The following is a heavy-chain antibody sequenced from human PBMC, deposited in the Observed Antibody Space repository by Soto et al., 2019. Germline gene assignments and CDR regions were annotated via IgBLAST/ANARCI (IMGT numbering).Heavy chain of an antibody. CDR1: GFTFNRYA. CDR2: ITSSGENT. Sequence: GGSLRLSCAASGFTFNRYAMSWVRQAPGKGLEWVSAITSSGENTDYANAVKGRFTISRDNSKNTLYLQLSSLTAEDTAVYYCAKDLRRHYSQESYYMRFFDSWGQGTLVTVSS. J-gene: IGHJ4*02. CDR3: AKDLRRHYSQESYYMRFFDS. D-gene: IGHD3-10*01. V-gene: IGHV3-23*01.